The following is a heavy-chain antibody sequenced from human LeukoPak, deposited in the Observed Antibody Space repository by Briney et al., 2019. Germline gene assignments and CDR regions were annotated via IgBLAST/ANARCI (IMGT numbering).Heavy chain of an antibody. D-gene: IGHD5-24*01. CDR1: GFTFNTYS. CDR2: ISSSSNYI. V-gene: IGHV3-21*01. J-gene: IGHJ4*02. CDR3: ARETGMSTMSY. Sequence: GGSLGLSCAASGFTFNTYSMNWVRQAPGKGLEWVSSISSSSNYIYYADSVKGRFTISRDNAKNSLYLQMNSLRAEDTAVYYCARETGMSTMSYWGQGTLVTVSS.